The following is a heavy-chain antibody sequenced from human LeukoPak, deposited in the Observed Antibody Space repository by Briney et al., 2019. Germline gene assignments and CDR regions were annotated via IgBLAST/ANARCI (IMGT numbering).Heavy chain of an antibody. Sequence: SVTLSLTCTVSGGSISSYCWSWIRQPPGKGLEWIGYIYYSGSTNYHPSLKSRVTISVDTSKNQFSLKLSSVTAADTAVYYCARHMGLGYSYGYPYFDYWGQGTLVTVSS. CDR3: ARHMGLGYSYGYPYFDY. CDR2: IYYSGST. J-gene: IGHJ4*02. V-gene: IGHV4-59*08. D-gene: IGHD5-18*01. CDR1: GGSISSYC.